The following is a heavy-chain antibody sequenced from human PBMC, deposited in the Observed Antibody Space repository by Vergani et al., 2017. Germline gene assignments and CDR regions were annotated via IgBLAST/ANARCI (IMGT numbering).Heavy chain of an antibody. CDR1: GYTFTYRY. J-gene: IGHJ5*02. CDR2: ITPFHGNT. V-gene: IGHV1-45*02. CDR3: ALAESSTSCINSICITPETGSWFDP. Sequence: QMQLVQSGAEVKKTGSSVKVSCKASGYTFTYRYLHWVRQAPGQALEWMGWITPFHGNTNYAQKFQDRVTITRDRSMSTAYMELSRLRSEDTAMYYCALAESSTSCINSICITPETGSWFDPWGQGTLVTVSS. D-gene: IGHD2-2*01.